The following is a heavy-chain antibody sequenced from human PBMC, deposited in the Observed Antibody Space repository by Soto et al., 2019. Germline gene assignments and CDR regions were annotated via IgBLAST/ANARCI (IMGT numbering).Heavy chain of an antibody. J-gene: IGHJ4*02. D-gene: IGHD3-22*01. CDR2: INPGNGNT. Sequence: SVKVCCKSSVYTFTSYGINLVRQAPGRGLEWMGWINPGNGNTKYSQQFQGRVIIDRDTSASTAYMELRSLRSEDTAVYYCARGGYFDSSNYLAYWGLGTLVTVSS. CDR1: VYTFTSYG. V-gene: IGHV1-3*01. CDR3: ARGGYFDSSNYLAY.